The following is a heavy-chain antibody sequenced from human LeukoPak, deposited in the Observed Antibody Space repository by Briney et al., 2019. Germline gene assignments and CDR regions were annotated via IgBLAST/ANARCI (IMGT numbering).Heavy chain of an antibody. J-gene: IGHJ3*02. CDR2: ISSSSSYI. V-gene: IGHV3-21*01. Sequence: GGSLRLSCAASGFTFRSYSMNWVRQAPGKGLEWVSSISSSSSYIYYADSVKGRFTISRDNAKNSLYLQMNSLRAEDTAVYYCAVNYCSSTSCYVDAFDIWGQGTMVTVSS. CDR1: GFTFRSYS. D-gene: IGHD2-2*01. CDR3: AVNYCSSTSCYVDAFDI.